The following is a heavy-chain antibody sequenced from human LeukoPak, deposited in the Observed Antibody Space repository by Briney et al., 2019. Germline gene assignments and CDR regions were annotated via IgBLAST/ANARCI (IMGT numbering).Heavy chain of an antibody. V-gene: IGHV4-30-2*01. CDR3: AGTILNYYDSSGYYFDY. CDR2: IYHSGST. CDR1: GGSISSGGYY. Sequence: SQTLSLTCTVSGGSISSGGYYWSWIRQPPGKGLEWIGYIYHSGSTYYNPSLKSRVTISVDTSKNQFSLKLSSVTAADTAVYYCAGTILNYYDSSGYYFDYWGQGTLVTVSS. J-gene: IGHJ4*02. D-gene: IGHD3-22*01.